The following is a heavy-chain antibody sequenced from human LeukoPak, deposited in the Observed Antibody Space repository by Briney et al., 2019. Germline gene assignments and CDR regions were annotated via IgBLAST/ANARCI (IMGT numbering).Heavy chain of an antibody. V-gene: IGHV1-2*02. CDR2: INPNSGGT. CDR3: ARGGRWLNYYDSSGPEY. D-gene: IGHD3-22*01. CDR1: GYTFTGYY. Sequence: ASVKVSCKASGYTFTGYYMHCVRRAPGQGLEWMGWINPNSGGTNYAQEFQGRVTMTRDTSISTAYMELSRLRSDDTAVYYCARGGRWLNYYDSSGPEYWGQGTLVTVSS. J-gene: IGHJ4*02.